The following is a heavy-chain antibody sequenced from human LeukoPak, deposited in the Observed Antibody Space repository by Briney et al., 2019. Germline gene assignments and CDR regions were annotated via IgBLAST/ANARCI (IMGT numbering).Heavy chain of an antibody. D-gene: IGHD6-6*01. CDR1: GFTFSSYS. Sequence: GGSLRLSCAASGFTFSSYSMNWVRQAPGKGLEWVSSISSSSSYIYYADSVKGRFTITRDNAKNTLYLQMNSLRAEDTAVYYCAKDTSGIAAHPDYWGQGTLVTVSS. V-gene: IGHV3-21*04. CDR2: ISSSSSYI. CDR3: AKDTSGIAAHPDY. J-gene: IGHJ4*02.